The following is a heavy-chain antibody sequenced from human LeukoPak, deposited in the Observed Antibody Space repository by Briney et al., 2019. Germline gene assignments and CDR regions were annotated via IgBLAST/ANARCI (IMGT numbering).Heavy chain of an antibody. CDR3: AKGRIAAAGTSRSYFDY. CDR1: GFTFDDYA. Sequence: PGRSLRLSCAASGFTFDDYAMHWVRQAPGEGLEWVSGISWNSGSIGYADSVKGRFTISRDNAKNSLYLQMNSLRAEDTALYYCAKGRIAAAGTSRSYFDYWGQGTLVTVSS. V-gene: IGHV3-9*01. J-gene: IGHJ4*02. D-gene: IGHD6-13*01. CDR2: ISWNSGSI.